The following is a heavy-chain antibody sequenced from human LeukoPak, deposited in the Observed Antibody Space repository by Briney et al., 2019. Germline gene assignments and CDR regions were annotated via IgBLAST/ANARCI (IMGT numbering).Heavy chain of an antibody. CDR3: ARGSRWLTTGAWFDP. CDR2: INPNSGGT. D-gene: IGHD5-24*01. CDR1: GYTFTGYY. J-gene: IGHJ5*02. Sequence: GASVKVSCKASGYTFTGYYMHWVRQAPGQGLEWMGWINPNSGGTNYAQKFQGRVTMTRDTSISTAYMELSRLRSDDTAVYYCARGSRWLTTGAWFDPWGQGTLVTVSS. V-gene: IGHV1-2*02.